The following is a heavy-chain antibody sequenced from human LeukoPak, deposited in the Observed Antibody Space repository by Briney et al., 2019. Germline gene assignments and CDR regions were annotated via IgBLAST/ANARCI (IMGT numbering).Heavy chain of an antibody. CDR3: AKEKRVQLWLNDAFDI. CDR1: GFTVSSNY. J-gene: IGHJ3*02. CDR2: IYSGGST. D-gene: IGHD5-18*01. V-gene: IGHV3-53*01. Sequence: GGSLRLSCAASGFTVSSNYMSWVRQAPGKGLEWVSVIYSGGSTYYADSVKGRFTISRDNSKNTLYLQMNSLRAEDTAVYYCAKEKRVQLWLNDAFDIWGQGTMVTVSS.